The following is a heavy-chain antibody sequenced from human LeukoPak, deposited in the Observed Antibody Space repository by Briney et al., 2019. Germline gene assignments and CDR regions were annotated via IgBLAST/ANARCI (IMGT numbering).Heavy chain of an antibody. CDR1: GGSISSHY. V-gene: IGHV4-59*11. Sequence: SETLSLTCTVSGGSISSHYWSWIRQPPGKGLEWIGYVHYSGSTNYNPSLKSRVTISVDTSKDQFSLKVSSVTAADTAVYYCARSGSSRYYYYMDVWGKGTTVTVSS. CDR2: VHYSGST. J-gene: IGHJ6*03. CDR3: ARSGSSRYYYYMDV. D-gene: IGHD1-26*01.